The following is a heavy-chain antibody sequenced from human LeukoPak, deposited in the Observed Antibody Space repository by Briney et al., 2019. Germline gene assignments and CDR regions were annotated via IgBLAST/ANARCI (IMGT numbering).Heavy chain of an antibody. CDR2: ISKNGKTI. CDR1: GFTFSDYY. J-gene: IGHJ5*02. CDR3: ATTGLLGDIP. D-gene: IGHD2-21*01. Sequence: GGSLRLSCAASGFTFSDYYMSWIRQAPGKGLEWLSYISKNGKTIYYADSVKGRFTISRDNAKKSVYLQMYSLRAEDTAVYYCATTGLLGDIPWGQGTLVTVSS. V-gene: IGHV3-11*01.